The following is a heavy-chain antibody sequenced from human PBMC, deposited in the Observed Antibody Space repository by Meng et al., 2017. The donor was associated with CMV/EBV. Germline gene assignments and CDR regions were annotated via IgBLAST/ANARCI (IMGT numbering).Heavy chain of an antibody. CDR2: IKQDGSEK. Sequence: GESLKISCAASGFTFSSYWMSWVRQAPGKGLEWVANIKQDGSEKYYVDSVKGRFTISRDNAKNSLYLQMSSLRAEDTAVYYCARESLDCSSTAPPCVDYYGMDVWGQGTTVTVSS. CDR1: GFTFSSYW. J-gene: IGHJ6*02. CDR3: ARESLDCSSTAPPCVDYYGMDV. D-gene: IGHD2-2*01. V-gene: IGHV3-7*01.